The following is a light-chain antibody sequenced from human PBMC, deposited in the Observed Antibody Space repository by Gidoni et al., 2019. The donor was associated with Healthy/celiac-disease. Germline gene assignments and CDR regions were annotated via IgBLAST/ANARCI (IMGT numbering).Light chain of an antibody. CDR1: SSDVGSYNY. V-gene: IGLV2-14*03. CDR3: SSYTSSSIVV. J-gene: IGLJ2*01. Sequence: QSALTQPASVSGSPGQSITISCTGTSSDVGSYNYDSWYQQHPGKAAKLMIYDVSNRPSGVSNRFAGSKSGNTASLTISGLQAEDEADYYCSSYTSSSIVVFGGGTKLTVL. CDR2: DVS.